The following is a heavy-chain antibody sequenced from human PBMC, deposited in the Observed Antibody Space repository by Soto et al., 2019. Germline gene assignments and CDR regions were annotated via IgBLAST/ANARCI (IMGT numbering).Heavy chain of an antibody. CDR2: INNSGNN. J-gene: IGHJ6*03. CDR3: IRIIWFGELLYYCYMDV. CDR1: GGSISSSHY. Sequence: PSETLSLTCTVSGGSISSSHYWAWIRQPPGRGLEWIASINNSGNNLYNPSLKSRVTVSVDTSKNHFSLKLSSVTAADTAVYYCIRIIWFGELLYYCYMDVWGKGTTVTVSS. V-gene: IGHV4-39*02. D-gene: IGHD3-10*01.